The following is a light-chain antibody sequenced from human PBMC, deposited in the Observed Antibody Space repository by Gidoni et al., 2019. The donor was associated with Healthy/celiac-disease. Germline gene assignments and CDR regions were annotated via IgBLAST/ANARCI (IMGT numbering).Light chain of an antibody. J-gene: IGKJ3*01. V-gene: IGKV1-5*03. CDR3: QQYNSYS. CDR1: QSISSW. Sequence: DIQMTQSPSTLAASVGDRVTITCRASQSISSWLAWYQQKPGKAPKLLIYKASSLESGDPSRFSGSGYGTEFTLTISSLQPDDFATYYCQQYNSYSFGPGTKVDIK. CDR2: KAS.